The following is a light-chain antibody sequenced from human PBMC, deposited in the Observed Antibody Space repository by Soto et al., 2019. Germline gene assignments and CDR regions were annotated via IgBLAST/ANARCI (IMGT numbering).Light chain of an antibody. V-gene: IGLV2-14*03. J-gene: IGLJ3*02. CDR3: SSYTTITTSGV. Sequence: QSALTQPASVSGSPGQSITISCTGTNSDIGGYDYVSWYQQYPGKAPQLIISDVSNRPSGVSNRFSGSKSGNTASLTISALRAEDEADYYCSSYTTITTSGVFGGGTKVTVL. CDR1: NSDIGGYDY. CDR2: DVS.